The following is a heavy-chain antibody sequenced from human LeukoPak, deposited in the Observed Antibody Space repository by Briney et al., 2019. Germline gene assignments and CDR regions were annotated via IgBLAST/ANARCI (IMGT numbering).Heavy chain of an antibody. CDR3: ASHTYYYGSGSYLDDNFDY. CDR2: IDYSGST. D-gene: IGHD3-10*01. CDR1: GGSISSSSYY. V-gene: IGHV4-39*01. Sequence: SETLSLTCAVSGGSISSSSYYWGWIRQPPGKGLEWLGCIDYSGSTYYNPSLKSRVTISVDTSKNQFSLKLSSVTAADTAVYYCASHTYYYGSGSYLDDNFDYWGQGTLVTVSS. J-gene: IGHJ4*02.